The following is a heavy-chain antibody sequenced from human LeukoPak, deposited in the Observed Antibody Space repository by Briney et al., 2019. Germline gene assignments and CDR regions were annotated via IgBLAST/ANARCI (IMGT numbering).Heavy chain of an antibody. V-gene: IGHV4-59*01. Sequence: SETLSLTCTVSGGSISSYYWSWIRQPPGKGLEWIGYIYYSGSTNYNPSLKSRVTISVDTSKNQFSLKLSSVTAADTAVYYCARNPSDSHGGVGRKGPNWFDPWGQGTLVTVSS. J-gene: IGHJ5*02. CDR2: IYYSGST. D-gene: IGHD3-22*01. CDR1: GGSISSYY. CDR3: ARNPSDSHGGVGRKGPNWFDP.